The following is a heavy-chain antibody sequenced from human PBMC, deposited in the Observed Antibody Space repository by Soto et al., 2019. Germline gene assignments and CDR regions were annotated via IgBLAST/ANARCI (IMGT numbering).Heavy chain of an antibody. V-gene: IGHV1-18*01. CDR1: GYTFTSYG. Sequence: GASVKVSCKASGYTFTSYGISWVRQAPGQGLEWMGWISAYNGNTNYAQKLQGRVTMTTDTSTSTAYMELRSLRSDDTAVYYCARDHFIYYDSSGYYPIEDAFDIWGQGTMVTVSS. CDR2: ISAYNGNT. D-gene: IGHD3-22*01. J-gene: IGHJ3*02. CDR3: ARDHFIYYDSSGYYPIEDAFDI.